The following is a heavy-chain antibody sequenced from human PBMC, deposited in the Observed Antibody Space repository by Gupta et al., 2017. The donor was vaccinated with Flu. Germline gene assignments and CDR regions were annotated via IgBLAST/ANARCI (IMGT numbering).Heavy chain of an antibody. CDR1: GHIFTTYY. CDR3: ASADHYSSSCTS. D-gene: IGHD6-13*01. Sequence: QVQVLQSGAEVKKPGASVRLSCKASGHIFTTYYMHWVRQAPGQGLEWMGIINPSGGSTSFAQKFQGRVRLTRDMATNTVYMEVSSLRYEDTAVDYCASADHYSSSCTSWGQGTLVTVSS. V-gene: IGHV1-46*01. J-gene: IGHJ4*02. CDR2: INPSGGST.